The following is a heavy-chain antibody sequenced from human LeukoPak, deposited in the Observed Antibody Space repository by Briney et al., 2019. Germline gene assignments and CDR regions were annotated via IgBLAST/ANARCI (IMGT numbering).Heavy chain of an antibody. CDR1: GYTFTSYG. V-gene: IGHV1-18*04. CDR2: ISAYNGNT. J-gene: IGHJ4*02. D-gene: IGHD3-22*01. CDR3: AREYYYDSSGYTVDY. Sequence: ASVKVSCKASGYTFTSYGISWVRQAPGQGLEWMGWISAYNGNTNYAQKLQGRVTMTTDTSTSTAYMELRSLRSDDTAVYYCAREYYYDSSGYTVDYWGQGTLVTVSS.